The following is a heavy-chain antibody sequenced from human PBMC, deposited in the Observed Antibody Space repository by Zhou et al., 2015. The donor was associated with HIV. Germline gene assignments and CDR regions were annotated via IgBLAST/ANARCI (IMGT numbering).Heavy chain of an antibody. CDR2: ISANNGDT. CDR3: ARVVRGVGAYFDY. Sequence: QVQLVQSGAEVKKPGASVKVSCKASGYTFTSFGFSWVRQAPGQGLEWMGWISANNGDTNYPQKFQGRVTMTTDTSTSTAYMELRSLTSDDTAVYYCARVVRGVGAYFDYWGQGTLVTVSS. V-gene: IGHV1-18*01. D-gene: IGHD1-26*01. CDR1: GYTFTSFG. J-gene: IGHJ4*02.